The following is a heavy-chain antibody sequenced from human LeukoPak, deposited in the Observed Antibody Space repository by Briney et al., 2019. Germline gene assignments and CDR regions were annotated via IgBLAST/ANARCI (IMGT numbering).Heavy chain of an antibody. CDR1: GGTFSSYA. V-gene: IGHV1-69*06. J-gene: IGHJ6*04. CDR2: IIPIFGTA. CDR3: ARGYCSSTSCHAGGYYYGMDV. D-gene: IGHD2-2*01. Sequence: SVKVSCKASGGTFSSYAISWVRQAPGQGLEWMGGIIPIFGTANYAQKFQGRVTITADKSTSTAYMELSSLRSEDTAVYYCARGYCSSTSCHAGGYYYGMDVWGKGTTVTVSS.